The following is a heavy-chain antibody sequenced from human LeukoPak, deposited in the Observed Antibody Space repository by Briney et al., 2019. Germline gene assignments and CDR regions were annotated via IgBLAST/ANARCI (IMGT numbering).Heavy chain of an antibody. CDR3: AKDPTSILWFGELLSSPDY. CDR2: INCSCCST. CDR1: GITFSSYA. J-gene: IGHJ4*02. D-gene: IGHD3-10*01. V-gene: IGHV3-23*01. Sequence: PGGFLRLSCAASGITFSSYAMSLVRQAPGKGLEWVSAINCSCCSTYFADSVKGRFTISRDNSKNTLYLQMNSLRAEDTAVYYCAKDPTSILWFGELLSSPDYWGQGTLVTVSS.